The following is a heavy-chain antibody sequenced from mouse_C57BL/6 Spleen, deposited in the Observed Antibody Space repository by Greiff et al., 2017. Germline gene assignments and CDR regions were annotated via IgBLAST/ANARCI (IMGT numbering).Heavy chain of an antibody. CDR1: GYAFSSSW. V-gene: IGHV1-82*01. J-gene: IGHJ3*01. D-gene: IGHD3-2*02. CDR2: IYPGDGDT. Sequence: VQLQQSGPELVKPGASVKISCKASGYAFSSSWMNWVKQRPGKGLEWIGRIYPGDGDTNYNGKVKGKATLTADKSSSTAYMQLSSLAAEDSAVYFCARERSSGYVAWFAYWGQGTLVTVSA. CDR3: ARERSSGYVAWFAY.